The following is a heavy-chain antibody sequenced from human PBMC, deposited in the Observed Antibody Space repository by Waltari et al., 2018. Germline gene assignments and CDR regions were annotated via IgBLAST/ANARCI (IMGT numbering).Heavy chain of an antibody. J-gene: IGHJ4*02. Sequence: QVKLVQSGAEVKKPGASVKVSCKASGYTFTSYAMHWVRQAPGQRLEGMGWINAGNGNTKYSQKLQVRVTITRGTSASTAYMELRSLRSEDTAVYYCSTNSGHFGGDCYLVVDYWGQGTLVTVSS. CDR1: GYTFTSYA. D-gene: IGHD2-21*01. V-gene: IGHV1-3*01. CDR3: STNSGHFGGDCYLVVDY. CDR2: INAGNGNT.